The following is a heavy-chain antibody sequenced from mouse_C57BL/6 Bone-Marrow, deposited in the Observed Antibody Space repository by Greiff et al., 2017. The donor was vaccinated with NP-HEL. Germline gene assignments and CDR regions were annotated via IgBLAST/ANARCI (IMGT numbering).Heavy chain of an antibody. V-gene: IGHV1-50*01. Sequence: QVQLQQSGAELVKPGASVKLSCKASGYTFTSYWMQWVKQRPGQGLEWIGEIDPSDSYTNYNQKFKGKATLTVDTSSSTAYMQLSSLTSEDSAVYYCARSYYSNYEYFDVWGTGTTVTVSS. CDR2: IDPSDSYT. CDR1: GYTFTSYW. J-gene: IGHJ1*03. D-gene: IGHD2-5*01. CDR3: ARSYYSNYEYFDV.